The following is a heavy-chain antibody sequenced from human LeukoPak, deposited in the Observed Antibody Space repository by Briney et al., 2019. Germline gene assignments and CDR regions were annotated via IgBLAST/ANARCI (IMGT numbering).Heavy chain of an antibody. CDR3: ARRSGSYSPYYTMDV. V-gene: IGHV5-51*01. CDR2: IYPGDSDT. Sequence: HGESLKTSCKGSGYSFAGYWIGWVRQKTGKGLEWVGIIYPGDSDTRYSPSFQGQVTISADKSISTAYLQWSSLKASDTALYYCARRSGSYSPYYTMDVWGQGTTVTVSS. D-gene: IGHD3-10*01. J-gene: IGHJ6*02. CDR1: GYSFAGYW.